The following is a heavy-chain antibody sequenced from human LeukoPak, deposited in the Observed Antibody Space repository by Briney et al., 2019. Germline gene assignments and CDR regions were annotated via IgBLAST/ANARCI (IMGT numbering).Heavy chain of an antibody. Sequence: PSETLSLTCAVYGGSFSGYYWSWIRQPPGKGLEWIGEINHSGSTNYNPSLKSRVTISVDTSKNQFSLKLSSVTGADTAVYYCARGRQAHYYGSGSYNYWGQGTLVTVSS. CDR3: ARGRQAHYYGSGSYNY. CDR2: INHSGST. D-gene: IGHD3-10*01. V-gene: IGHV4-34*01. CDR1: GGSFSGYY. J-gene: IGHJ4*02.